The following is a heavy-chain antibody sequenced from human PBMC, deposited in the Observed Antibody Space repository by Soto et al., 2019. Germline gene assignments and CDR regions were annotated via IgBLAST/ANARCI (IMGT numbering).Heavy chain of an antibody. D-gene: IGHD2-15*01. CDR2: IKSKTDGGTT. Sequence: PGGSLRLSCAASGFTSSNAWMNWVRQAPGKGLEWVGRIKSKTDGGTTDYAAPVKGRFTISRDDSKKTLYLQMNSLKTEDTAVYYCTTATLLNCSSTSCYNPPPRYCSGGSCYSVLVYLDYWGQGTLVTVSS. CDR1: GFTSSNAW. J-gene: IGHJ4*02. V-gene: IGHV3-15*07. CDR3: TTATLLNCSSTSCYNPPPRYCSGGSCYSVLVYLDY.